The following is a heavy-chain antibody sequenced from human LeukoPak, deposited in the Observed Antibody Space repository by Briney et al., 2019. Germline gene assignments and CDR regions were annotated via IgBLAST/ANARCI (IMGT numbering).Heavy chain of an antibody. CDR3: ARYYYDSSGYYFLFDY. V-gene: IGHV1-2*02. Sequence: ASVKVSCKASGYTFTGYYMHWVRQAPGQGLEWMGWINPNSGDTNYAQKFQGRVTMTRDTSISTAYMELSRLRSDDTSIYYCARYYYDSSGYYFLFDYWGQGTLVIVSS. J-gene: IGHJ4*02. CDR1: GYTFTGYY. D-gene: IGHD3-22*01. CDR2: INPNSGDT.